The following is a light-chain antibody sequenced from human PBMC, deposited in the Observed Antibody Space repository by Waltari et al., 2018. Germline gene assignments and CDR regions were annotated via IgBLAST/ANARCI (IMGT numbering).Light chain of an antibody. CDR3: QHSYSTPQKT. V-gene: IGKV1-39*01. J-gene: IGKJ1*01. Sequence: DIQMTQSPSSLSASVGDRVTITCRASQSISSYLNWYQQKPGKATKLLIYAASSLQSGVPARVRGRGSGTDFTLTISSLQPEDFATYYCQHSYSTPQKTFGQGTKVEIK. CDR1: QSISSY. CDR2: AAS.